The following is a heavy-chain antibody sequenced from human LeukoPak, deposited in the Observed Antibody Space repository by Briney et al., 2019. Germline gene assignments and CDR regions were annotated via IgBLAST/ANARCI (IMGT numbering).Heavy chain of an antibody. V-gene: IGHV4-38-2*01. D-gene: IGHD3-10*01. J-gene: IGHJ4*02. Sequence: PSETLSLTCAVSGYSISSGYYWGWIRQPPGKGLEWIGTIYHDGSIYYNSSLRSRVSLSVDTSKKQFSLKLSSVTAADTAVYYCARRFGGIGYYFDFWGQGTLVTVSS. CDR2: IYHDGSI. CDR1: GYSISSGYY. CDR3: ARRFGGIGYYFDF.